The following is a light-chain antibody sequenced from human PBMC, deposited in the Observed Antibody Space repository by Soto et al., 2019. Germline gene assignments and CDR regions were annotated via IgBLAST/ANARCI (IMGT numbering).Light chain of an antibody. CDR3: SSHTSGSTRV. V-gene: IGLV2-14*01. CDR1: SSDVGGYDY. CDR2: EVT. Sequence: QSALTQPASVSGSPGQSIAISCTGTSSDVGGYDYVSWYQQQPDKAPKLMIYEVTKRPSGVSNRFSGSNSGNTASLTISGHQAEDEADYCCSSHTSGSTRVFGTGTKLTVL. J-gene: IGLJ1*01.